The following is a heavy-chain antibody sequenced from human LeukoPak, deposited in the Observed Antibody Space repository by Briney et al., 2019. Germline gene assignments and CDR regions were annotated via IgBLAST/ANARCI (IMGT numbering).Heavy chain of an antibody. Sequence: ASVKVSCKASGYTFTSYGISWVRQAPGQGLEWMGWISAYNGNTNYAQKLQGRVTMTTDTSTSTAYMELRSLRSDDTAVYYCARDEAVLWFGELSGGYYYYGMDVWGQGTTVTVSS. D-gene: IGHD3-10*01. CDR1: GYTFTSYG. J-gene: IGHJ6*02. CDR3: ARDEAVLWFGELSGGYYYYGMDV. CDR2: ISAYNGNT. V-gene: IGHV1-18*01.